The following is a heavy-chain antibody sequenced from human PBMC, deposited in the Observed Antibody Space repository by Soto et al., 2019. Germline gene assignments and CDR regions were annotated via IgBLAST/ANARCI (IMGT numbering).Heavy chain of an antibody. V-gene: IGHV1-69*13. D-gene: IGHD3-10*01. J-gene: IGHJ6*02. CDR1: GGTFSSYA. CDR2: IIPIFGTA. Sequence: GASVKVSCKASGGTFSSYAISWVRQAPGQGLEWMGEIIPIFGTANYAQKFQGRVTITADESTSTAYMELSSLRSEDTAVYYCAVPHYCGSVSYHALSYYYRIDVSGQGTTVT. CDR3: AVPHYCGSVSYHALSYYYRIDV.